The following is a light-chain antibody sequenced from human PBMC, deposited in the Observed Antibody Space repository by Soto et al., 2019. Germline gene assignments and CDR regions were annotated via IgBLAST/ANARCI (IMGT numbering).Light chain of an antibody. Sequence: QAVVTQPPSASASLGDSVTLTCTLSSGFSNYDVEWYQQRPGKGPRFVMRVGTGGIVRSKGDGIPDRFSVSGSDLNRYLTIKNIQEEDESDYHCGADHASGSNFVVFGGGTKLTVL. J-gene: IGLJ2*01. CDR3: GADHASGSNFVV. CDR1: SGFSNYD. CDR2: VGTGGIVR. V-gene: IGLV9-49*01.